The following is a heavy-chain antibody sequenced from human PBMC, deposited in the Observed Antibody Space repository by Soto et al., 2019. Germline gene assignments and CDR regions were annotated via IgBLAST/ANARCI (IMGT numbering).Heavy chain of an antibody. J-gene: IGHJ6*02. V-gene: IGHV1-2*04. CDR1: GYTFTGYY. D-gene: IGHD3-10*01. Sequence: ASVKVSCKASGYTFTGYYMHWVRQAPGQGLEWMGWINPNSGGTNYAQKFQGWVTMTRDTFISTAYMELSRLRSDDTAVYYCARDENYYGSGLYYYYYGMDVWGQGTTVTVSS. CDR3: ARDENYYGSGLYYYYYGMDV. CDR2: INPNSGGT.